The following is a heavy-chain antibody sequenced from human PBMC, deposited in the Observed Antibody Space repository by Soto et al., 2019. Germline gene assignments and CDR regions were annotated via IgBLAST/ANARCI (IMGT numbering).Heavy chain of an antibody. V-gene: IGHV3-23*01. CDR2: ISNSGGDT. CDR1: GFTYVSYA. CDR3: AKVEVVFGTIYSRYDP. Sequence: GGSLRLSCAASGFTYVSYAMSWVRQAPGKGLEWVSSISNSGGDTFYADSVTGRFTVSRDNSKNTLYLQMNSLRAEDTAVYYCAKVEVVFGTIYSRYDPWGQGTLVTVSS. D-gene: IGHD2-21*01. J-gene: IGHJ5*02.